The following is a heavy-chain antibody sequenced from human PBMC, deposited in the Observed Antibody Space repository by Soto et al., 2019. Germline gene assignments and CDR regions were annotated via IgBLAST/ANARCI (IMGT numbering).Heavy chain of an antibody. CDR1: GFTFSSYA. CDR3: AKDVAVSPCDGESGVGYSMDV. CDR2: ISGSGGST. J-gene: IGHJ6*02. D-gene: IGHD1-26*01. V-gene: IGHV3-23*01. Sequence: GGSLRLSCAASGFTFSSYAMSWVRQAPGKGLEWVSAISGSGGSTYYADSVKGRFTISRDNSKNTLYLQMNSLRAEDTAVYYYAKDVAVSPCDGESGVGYSMDVWGQGTTVTVSS.